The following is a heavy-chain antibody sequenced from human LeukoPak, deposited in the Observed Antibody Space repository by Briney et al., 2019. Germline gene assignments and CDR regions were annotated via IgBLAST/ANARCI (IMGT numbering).Heavy chain of an antibody. CDR1: GFTFSSYA. J-gene: IGHJ3*02. Sequence: GGSLRLSCAASGFTFSSYAMHWVRQAPGKGLEYVSAISSNGGNTYYANSVKGRFTISRDNSKNTLYLQMGSLRAEDMAVYYCARDRSRTMIANDAFDIWGQGTMVTVSS. CDR2: ISSNGGNT. D-gene: IGHD3-22*01. CDR3: ARDRSRTMIANDAFDI. V-gene: IGHV3-64*01.